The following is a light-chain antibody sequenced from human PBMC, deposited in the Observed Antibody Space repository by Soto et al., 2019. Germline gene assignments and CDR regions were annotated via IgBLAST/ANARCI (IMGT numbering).Light chain of an antibody. CDR3: QQRRNWPQLT. CDR1: QSVSTY. Sequence: EIVLTQSPAILSLSPGERATLSCRAGQSVSTYLAWYQQKPGQAPRLLIYDASNTATGIPARFSGSGSGTDFTLTISSLEPEDFAVYYCQQRRNWPQLTFGGGTKVEIK. CDR2: DAS. V-gene: IGKV3-11*01. J-gene: IGKJ4*01.